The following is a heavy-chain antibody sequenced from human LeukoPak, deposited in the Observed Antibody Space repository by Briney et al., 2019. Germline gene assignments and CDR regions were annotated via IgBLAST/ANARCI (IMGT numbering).Heavy chain of an antibody. CDR1: GFTFGSYS. CDR2: ISSSSYI. CDR3: ARVSSSWYSNYWFDP. J-gene: IGHJ5*02. D-gene: IGHD6-13*01. Sequence: GGSLRLSCAASGFTFGSYSMNWVRQAPGKGLEWVSSISSSSYIYYADSVKGRFTISRDNAKNSLYLQMNSLRAEDTAVYYCARVSSSWYSNYWFDPWGQGTLVTVSS. V-gene: IGHV3-21*01.